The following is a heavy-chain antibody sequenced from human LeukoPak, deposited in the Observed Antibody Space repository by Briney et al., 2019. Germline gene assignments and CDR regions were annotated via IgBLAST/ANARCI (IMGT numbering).Heavy chain of an antibody. CDR1: GFTFSNSA. CDR3: ARDRASFGLLLSGWFDP. CDR2: IVVGSGNT. D-gene: IGHD3-3*01. J-gene: IGHJ5*02. V-gene: IGHV1-58*01. Sequence: GASVKVSCKASGFTFSNSAVQWVRQARGQRLEWIGWIVVGSGNTNYAQKFQERVTITRDMSTSTAYMELSSLRSDDTAVYYCARDRASFGLLLSGWFDPWGQGTLVTVSS.